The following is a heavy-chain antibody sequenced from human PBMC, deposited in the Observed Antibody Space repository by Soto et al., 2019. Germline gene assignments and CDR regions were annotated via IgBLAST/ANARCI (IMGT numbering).Heavy chain of an antibody. CDR1: GDSISSGGYY. V-gene: IGHV4-61*08. CDR2: IHYSGST. CDR3: ARGGVAADHYFYYGMDV. J-gene: IGHJ6*02. D-gene: IGHD6-13*01. Sequence: SETLSLTCTVSGDSISSGGYYWGWIRQPPGKGLEWIGLIHYSGSTNYNPSLKSRVTISVDTSKNQFSLKLTSVAAADTAVYYCARGGVAADHYFYYGMDVWGQGTTVRSP.